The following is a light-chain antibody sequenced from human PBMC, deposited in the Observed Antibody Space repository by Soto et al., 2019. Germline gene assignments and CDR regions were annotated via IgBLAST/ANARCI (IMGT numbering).Light chain of an antibody. CDR3: QQYDNYPLT. Sequence: DIQRTQSPSTLSASVGDRVTVTCRASQSFRSWLAWYQQKPGRAPKFLIYDASSLESGVPSRFSGSGSGTEFTLTISNLQPDDFATYYCQQYDNYPLTFGGGTKVDIK. V-gene: IGKV1-5*01. CDR1: QSFRSW. J-gene: IGKJ4*01. CDR2: DAS.